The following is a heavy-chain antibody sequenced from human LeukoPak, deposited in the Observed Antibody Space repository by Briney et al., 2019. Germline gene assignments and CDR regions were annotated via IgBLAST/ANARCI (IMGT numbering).Heavy chain of an antibody. CDR1: TFTLSSYS. Sequence: PGGSLRLSCAASTFTLSSYSMNWVRQAPGKGLEWVSYISSSSSTIYYADSVKGRFTISRDNAKNTLYLQMNSLRAEDTAVYYCAKDLPDYYGSGSPPDYWGQGTLVTVSP. D-gene: IGHD3-10*01. CDR2: ISSSSSTI. J-gene: IGHJ4*02. V-gene: IGHV3-48*01. CDR3: AKDLPDYYGSGSPPDY.